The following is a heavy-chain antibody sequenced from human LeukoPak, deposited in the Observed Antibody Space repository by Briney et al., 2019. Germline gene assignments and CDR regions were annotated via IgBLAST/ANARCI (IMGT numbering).Heavy chain of an antibody. V-gene: IGHV1-24*01. CDR2: FDPEDGET. CDR1: GYTLTELS. Sequence: ASVKVSCKVSGYTLTELSMHWVRQAPGKGLEWMGGFDPEDGETIYAQKFQGRVTMTEDTSTDTAYMELSSLRSEDTAVYYCATAHSNYNYYGMGVWGQGTTVTVSS. D-gene: IGHD4-11*01. J-gene: IGHJ6*02. CDR3: ATAHSNYNYYGMGV.